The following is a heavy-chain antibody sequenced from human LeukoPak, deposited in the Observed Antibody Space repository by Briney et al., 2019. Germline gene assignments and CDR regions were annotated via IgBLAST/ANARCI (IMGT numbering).Heavy chain of an antibody. CDR3: AKDNGPYYYDSSGYYSYYNYYMDV. CDR1: GFTFDDYA. J-gene: IGHJ6*03. V-gene: IGHV3-9*01. D-gene: IGHD3-22*01. CDR2: ISWNSGSI. Sequence: PGRSLRLSCAASGFTFDDYAMHWVRQAPGKGLDWVSGISWNSGSIGYADSVKGRFTISRDNAKNSLYLQMNSLRAEDTALYYCAKDNGPYYYDSSGYYSYYNYYMDVWGKGTTVTVSS.